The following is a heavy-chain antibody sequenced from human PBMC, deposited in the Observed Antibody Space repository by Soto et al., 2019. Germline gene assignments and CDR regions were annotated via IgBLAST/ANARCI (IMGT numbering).Heavy chain of an antibody. D-gene: IGHD1-7*01. J-gene: IGHJ4*02. V-gene: IGHV4-4*07. CDR1: GDSISSYS. Sequence: QVHVQESGPGLVKPAETLSLTCAVSGDSISSYSWNWIRQTAGRGLEWIGRVYPSGHPQYRSSFETQGTVSVDMSTNQFFLELRSGTAAVTAVYYCARESGENWSYEAYWGQGTQVTVSS. CDR3: ARESGENWSYEAY. CDR2: VYPSGHP.